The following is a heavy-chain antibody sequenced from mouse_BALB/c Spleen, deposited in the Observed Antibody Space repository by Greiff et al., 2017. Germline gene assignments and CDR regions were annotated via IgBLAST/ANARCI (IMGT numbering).Heavy chain of an antibody. Sequence: DVKLVESGGGLVKPGGSLKLSCAASGFTFSDYYMYWVRQTPEKRLEWVATISDGGSYTYYPDSVKGRFTISRDNAKNNLYLQMSSLKSEDTAMYYCARAYYGYDGFAYWGQGTLVTVSA. D-gene: IGHD2-9*01. CDR2: ISDGGSYT. J-gene: IGHJ3*01. CDR3: ARAYYGYDGFAY. V-gene: IGHV5-4*02. CDR1: GFTFSDYY.